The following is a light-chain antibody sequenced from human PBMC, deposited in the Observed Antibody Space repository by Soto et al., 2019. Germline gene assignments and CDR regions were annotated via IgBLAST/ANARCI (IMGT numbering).Light chain of an antibody. CDR2: DAS. CDR3: QQRSTWPQIT. V-gene: IGKV3-11*01. CDR1: QSVSSY. Sequence: EIVLTQSPGTLSLSPGERATLSCRASQSVSSYLAWYQQKPGQAPRFLIYDASNRATGIPARFSGSGSGTDFTLTISSLEPEDFAVYYCQQRSTWPQITFGQGTRLEIK. J-gene: IGKJ5*01.